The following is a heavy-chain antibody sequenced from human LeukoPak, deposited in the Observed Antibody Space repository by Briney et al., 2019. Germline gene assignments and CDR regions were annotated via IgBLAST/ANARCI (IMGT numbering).Heavy chain of an antibody. D-gene: IGHD2-2*01. J-gene: IGHJ4*02. CDR3: AREQRYCCSSTSCYHKGFDY. CDR1: GFTFSSYS. V-gene: IGHV3-33*08. CDR2: IWYDGSNK. Sequence: PGGSLRLSCAASGFTFSSYSMNWVRQAPGKGLEWVAVIWYDGSNKYYADSVKGRFTISRDNSKNTLYLQMNSLRAEDTAVYYCAREQRYCCSSTSCYHKGFDYWGQGTLVTVSS.